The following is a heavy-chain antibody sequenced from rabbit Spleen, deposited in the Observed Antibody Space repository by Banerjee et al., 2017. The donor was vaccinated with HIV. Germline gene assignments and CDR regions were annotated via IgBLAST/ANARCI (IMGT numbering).Heavy chain of an antibody. V-gene: IGHV1S40*01. CDR3: ARGSATMTMVITGYYLSL. CDR2: IYTGGSGST. J-gene: IGHJ3*01. D-gene: IGHD2-1*01. CDR1: GVSFSFSSY. Sequence: QSLEESGGDLVKPGASLTLTCTASGVSFSFSSYMCWVRQAPGKGLEWIACIYTGGSGSTAYASWAKGRFTVSKTSSTTVTLQLNSLTAADTATYFCARGSATMTMVITGYYLSLWGQGTLVTVS.